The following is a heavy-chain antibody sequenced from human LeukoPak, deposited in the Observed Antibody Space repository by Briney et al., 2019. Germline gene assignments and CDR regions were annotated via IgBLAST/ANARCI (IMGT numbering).Heavy chain of an antibody. CDR2: YHNGNS. D-gene: IGHD6-25*01. CDR3: ARLWDSTGLYFYYYMDV. J-gene: IGHJ6*03. Sequence: SETLSLTCIVSGVSIRSDTYYWGWLRQPPGKGLEWIGNYHNGNSYYNPSLKSRVTISEDTSGNQFSLRVTSVTAADTAVYYCARLWDSTGLYFYYYMDVWGEGTTVTVSS. V-gene: IGHV4-39*01. CDR1: GVSIRSDTYY.